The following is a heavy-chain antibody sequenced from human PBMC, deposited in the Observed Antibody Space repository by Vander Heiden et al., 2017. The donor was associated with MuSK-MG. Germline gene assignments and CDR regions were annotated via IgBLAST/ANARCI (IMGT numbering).Heavy chain of an antibody. CDR3: ARRGDYVWGSYRYKNPRYYFDY. V-gene: IGHV4-34*01. J-gene: IGHJ4*02. D-gene: IGHD3-16*02. Sequence: QVQLQQWGAGLLKPAETLSLSCAVYGGSFSGYYCSWIRQPPGKGLEWIGEINHRGSTNYNPSLKSRVTISVDTSKNQFSLKLSSVTAADTAVYYCARRGDYVWGSYRYKNPRYYFDYWGQGTLVTVSS. CDR1: GGSFSGYY. CDR2: INHRGST.